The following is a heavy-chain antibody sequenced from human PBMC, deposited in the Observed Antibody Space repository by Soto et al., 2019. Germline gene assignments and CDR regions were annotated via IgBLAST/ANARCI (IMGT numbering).Heavy chain of an antibody. Sequence: QVQLQESGPGLVKPSQTLSLTCNVSGGSISSGGYYWSWIRQHPGKGLEWIGYIYYSGSTYYNPSLESRVIISVETPKNQFALKLSTVTAAAAAVYYCATAAATIVRGNWFDPWGQGTLVTVSS. J-gene: IGHJ5*02. CDR1: GGSISSGGYY. CDR3: ATAAATIVRGNWFDP. CDR2: IYYSGST. D-gene: IGHD6-25*01. V-gene: IGHV4-31*03.